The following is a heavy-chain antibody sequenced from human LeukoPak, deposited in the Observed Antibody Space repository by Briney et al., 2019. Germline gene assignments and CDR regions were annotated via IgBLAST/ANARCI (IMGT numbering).Heavy chain of an antibody. CDR3: ARGGGHLDC. V-gene: IGHV3-7*03. J-gene: IGHJ4*02. CDR1: GFSFSSYW. CDR2: IKQDGSDK. D-gene: IGHD4-23*01. Sequence: GGSLRLSCAASGFSFSSYWMSWVRQAPGKGLEWVANIKQDGSDKYYLTSVRGRFTTSRDNAKNSLFLQMNSLRVEDTAVYYCARGGGHLDCWGQGTLVTVSS.